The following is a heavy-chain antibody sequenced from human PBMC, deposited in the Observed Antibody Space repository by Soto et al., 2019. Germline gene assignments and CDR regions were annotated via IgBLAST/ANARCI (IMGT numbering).Heavy chain of an antibody. Sequence: GSLRLSGAGSGFTLSSYAMRWVRQASGKGLEWVSAISGSGGSTYYADSVKGRFTISRDNSKNTLYLQMNSLRAEDTAVYYCAKGYNWNQRGRFDYWGQGTLVTVSS. CDR3: AKGYNWNQRGRFDY. V-gene: IGHV3-23*01. J-gene: IGHJ4*02. D-gene: IGHD1-20*01. CDR1: GFTLSSYA. CDR2: ISGSGGST.